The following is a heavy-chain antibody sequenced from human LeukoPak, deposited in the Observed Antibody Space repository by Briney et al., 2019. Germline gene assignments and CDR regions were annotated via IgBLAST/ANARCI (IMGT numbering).Heavy chain of an antibody. CDR1: GGSFSGYY. D-gene: IGHD3-3*01. CDR2: INHSGST. Sequence: SETLSLTCAVYGGSFSGYYWSWIRQPPGKGLEWIGEINHSGSTNYNPSLKSRVTISVDTSKNQFSLKLSSVTAADTAVYYCARGRYYDFWSGYSRWFDPWGQGTLVTVSS. J-gene: IGHJ5*02. V-gene: IGHV4-34*01. CDR3: ARGRYYDFWSGYSRWFDP.